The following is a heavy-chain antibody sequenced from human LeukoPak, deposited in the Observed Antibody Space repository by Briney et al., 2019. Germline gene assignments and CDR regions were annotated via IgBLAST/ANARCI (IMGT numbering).Heavy chain of an antibody. V-gene: IGHV4-34*01. CDR2: INHSGST. Sequence: SETLSLTCAVYGGSFSGYYWSWIRQPPGKGLEWIGEINHSGSTNYNPSLKSRVTISVDTSKNQFSLKLSSVTAADTAVYYCARDSLFYYYGMDVWGQGTMVTVSS. J-gene: IGHJ6*02. CDR1: GGSFSGYY. CDR3: ARDSLFYYYGMDV.